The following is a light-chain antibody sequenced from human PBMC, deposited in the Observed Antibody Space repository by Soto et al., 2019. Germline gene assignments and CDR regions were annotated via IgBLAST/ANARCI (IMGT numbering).Light chain of an antibody. J-gene: IGLJ7*01. CDR3: QTWGTGIHV. CDR2: LNSDGSH. V-gene: IGLV4-69*01. Sequence: QLVLTQSPSASASLGASVKLTCTLSSGHSSYAIAWHQQQPEKGPRYLMKLNSDGSHSRGDGIPDRFSGSSSGAARYLTISGLQSEDEADYYCQTWGTGIHVFGGGTQLTVL. CDR1: SGHSSYA.